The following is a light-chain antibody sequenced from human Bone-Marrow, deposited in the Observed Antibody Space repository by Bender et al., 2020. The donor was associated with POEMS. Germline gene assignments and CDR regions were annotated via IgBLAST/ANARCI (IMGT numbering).Light chain of an antibody. J-gene: IGLJ2*01. CDR3: ASWDDSLSAVI. CDR1: SSDVGSYNL. Sequence: QSALTQPASVSGSPGQSITISCTGASSDVGSYNLVSWYQQHPGRAPKLMIYDVNERPSGVSNRFSGSKSGNTASLAINGLQSEDEATYYCASWDDSLSAVIFGGGTKLTVL. CDR2: DVN. V-gene: IGLV2-14*02.